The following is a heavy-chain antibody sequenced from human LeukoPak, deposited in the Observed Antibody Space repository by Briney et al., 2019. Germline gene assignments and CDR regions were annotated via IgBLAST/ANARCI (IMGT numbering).Heavy chain of an antibody. CDR3: AKDARAYGSGPLDY. CDR2: ISTGGGST. CDR1: GFTFSKYV. V-gene: IGHV3-23*01. D-gene: IGHD3-10*01. Sequence: GGSLRLSFSASGFTFSKYVMRWVRQAPGKGLEWVSAISTGGGSTYYAASVKGRFAISRDNSKNTLYLQMNSLRAEDTAVYYCAKDARAYGSGPLDYWGQGTLVTVSS. J-gene: IGHJ4*02.